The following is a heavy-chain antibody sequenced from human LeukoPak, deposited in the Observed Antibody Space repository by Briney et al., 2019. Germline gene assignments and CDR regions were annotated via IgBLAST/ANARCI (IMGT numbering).Heavy chain of an antibody. Sequence: ASVKVSCKASGYTFTSYYMHWVRQPPGQRLEWMGIINPSGGSTSYAQKFQGRVTMTRYTSTSTVYMELSSLRSEDAAVYYCASLTIFGGPQPHNWFDAWGQGTLVTVSS. D-gene: IGHD3-3*01. J-gene: IGHJ5*02. V-gene: IGHV1-46*01. CDR3: ASLTIFGGPQPHNWFDA. CDR2: INPSGGST. CDR1: GYTFTSYY.